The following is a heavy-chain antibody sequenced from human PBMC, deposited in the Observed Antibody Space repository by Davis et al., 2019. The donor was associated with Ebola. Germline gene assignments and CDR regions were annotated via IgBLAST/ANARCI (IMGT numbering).Heavy chain of an antibody. CDR2: VSYDGSTK. CDR3: ATQGGYSNGGYFGF. Sequence: GESLKISCVASGFTFSRSAMHWVRQAPGKGLEWVAFVSYDGSTKYYADPVKGRFTVSRDDAKDTLFLQMDSLRPEDTAVYYCATQGGYSNGGYFGFWGQGTLVTVSS. CDR1: GFTFSRSA. D-gene: IGHD4-11*01. J-gene: IGHJ4*02. V-gene: IGHV3-30*04.